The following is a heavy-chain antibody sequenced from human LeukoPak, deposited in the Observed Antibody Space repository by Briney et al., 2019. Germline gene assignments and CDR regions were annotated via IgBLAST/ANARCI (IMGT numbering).Heavy chain of an antibody. D-gene: IGHD3-22*01. J-gene: IGHJ4*02. Sequence: HTGGSLRLSCAASGLTFSSYWMSWVRQAPGKGLEWVANIKQDGSEEYYVDSVKGRFTISRDNAKNSLYLQMNSLRAEDTAVYYCASRGDYYDSSGYQRFDYWGQGTLVTVSS. CDR1: GLTFSSYW. CDR2: IKQDGSEE. V-gene: IGHV3-7*01. CDR3: ASRGDYYDSSGYQRFDY.